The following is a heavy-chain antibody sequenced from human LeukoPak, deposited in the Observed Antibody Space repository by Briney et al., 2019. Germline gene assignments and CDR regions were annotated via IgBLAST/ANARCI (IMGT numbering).Heavy chain of an antibody. CDR2: IRISSGGT. V-gene: IGHV3-48*04. CDR3: GRDHNYAFDN. J-gene: IGHJ4*02. CDR1: GFTFSSYS. D-gene: IGHD1-1*01. Sequence: GGCLRVSSAASGFTFSSYSMKWVCQGPGNGREWSSYIRISSGGTKYSDSVEGRFSITGDSAKKSLYLQMNSLRVEDTAVYYCGRDHNYAFDNWGQGTLVTVSS.